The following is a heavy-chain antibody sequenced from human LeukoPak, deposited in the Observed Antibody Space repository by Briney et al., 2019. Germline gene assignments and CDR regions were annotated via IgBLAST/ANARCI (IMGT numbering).Heavy chain of an antibody. V-gene: IGHV3-48*02. D-gene: IGHD3-22*01. CDR3: ARASPSGYDY. CDR2: ISHTSDAI. Sequence: PGGSLRLSCAASGFTFSTYGMNWVRQAPGKGLEWVSYISHTSDAIYYSGSVKGRFTISRDNAKNSLYLQMNSLRDEDTAVYYCARASPSGYDYWGQGTLVTVSS. J-gene: IGHJ4*02. CDR1: GFTFSTYG.